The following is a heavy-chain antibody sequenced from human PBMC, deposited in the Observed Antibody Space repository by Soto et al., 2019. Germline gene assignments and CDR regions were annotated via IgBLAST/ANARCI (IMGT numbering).Heavy chain of an antibody. Sequence: ASVKVSCKASGGTFNNYVINCVRQAPGQGLEWMGGIIPIFGTANYAQKFQGRVTITADKSTSTAYMELNSLRSEDTAVYYCAGRCDSTSCLAHFDYWGQGTLVTVSS. J-gene: IGHJ4*02. V-gene: IGHV1-69*06. CDR1: GGTFNNYV. D-gene: IGHD2-2*01. CDR2: IIPIFGTA. CDR3: AGRCDSTSCLAHFDY.